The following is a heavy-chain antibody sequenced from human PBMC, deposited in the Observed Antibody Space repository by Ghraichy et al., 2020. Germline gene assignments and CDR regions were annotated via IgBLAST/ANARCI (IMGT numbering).Heavy chain of an antibody. CDR3: ARLSAYYFDTSGYSFDY. V-gene: IGHV4-59*08. Sequence: SETPSLTCTVSGGPITSYYWSWIRQPPGKGLEWIGYVYFSGITSYNPSLESRVTMSVDTSANQFSLKLSSVTASDTAIYYCARLSAYYFDTSGYSFDYWGQGTLLTVSS. CDR2: VYFSGIT. D-gene: IGHD3-22*01. CDR1: GGPITSYY. J-gene: IGHJ4*02.